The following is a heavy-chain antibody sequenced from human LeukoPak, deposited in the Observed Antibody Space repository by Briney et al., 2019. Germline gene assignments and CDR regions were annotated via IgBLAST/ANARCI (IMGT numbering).Heavy chain of an antibody. CDR2: IYYSGST. CDR1: GGSISSGDYY. J-gene: IGHJ4*02. Sequence: ASETLSLTCTVSGGSISSGDYYWSWIRQPPGKGLEWIGYIYYSGSTYYNPSLKSRVTISVDTSKNQFSLKLSSVTAADTAVYYCARSYYYGSGSYHFDYWGQGTLVTLSS. D-gene: IGHD3-10*01. CDR3: ARSYYYGSGSYHFDY. V-gene: IGHV4-30-4*01.